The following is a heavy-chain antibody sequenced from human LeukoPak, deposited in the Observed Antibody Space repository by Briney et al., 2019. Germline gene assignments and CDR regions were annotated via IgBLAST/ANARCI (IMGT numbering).Heavy chain of an antibody. CDR1: GFTFSSYS. CDR2: IVSSSSYI. D-gene: IGHD3-16*02. J-gene: IGHJ4*02. Sequence: PGGSLRLSCAASGFTFSSYSMSWVRQAPGKGLEWVSSIVSSSSYIYYADSVKGRFTISRDNAKNSLYLQMNSLRAQDTAVYYCASSGAFGYDYVWGSYRPYYFDYWGQGTLVTVSS. V-gene: IGHV3-21*01. CDR3: ASSGAFGYDYVWGSYRPYYFDY.